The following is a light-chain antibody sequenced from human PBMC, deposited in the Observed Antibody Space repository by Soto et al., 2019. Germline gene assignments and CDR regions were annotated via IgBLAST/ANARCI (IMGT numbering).Light chain of an antibody. CDR2: EVS. Sequence: QSALIQPPSASGSPGQSVTISCTGTSSDVGGYNYVSWYQQRPGKDPKLMIYEVSNRPSGVPDRFSGSKSGNTASLTVSGIQAEDEADYYCNSYAGSNNLVFGGGTQLTVL. V-gene: IGLV2-8*01. CDR1: SSDVGGYNY. J-gene: IGLJ2*01. CDR3: NSYAGSNNLV.